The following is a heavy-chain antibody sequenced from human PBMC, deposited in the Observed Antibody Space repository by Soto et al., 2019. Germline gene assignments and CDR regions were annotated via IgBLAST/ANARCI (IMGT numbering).Heavy chain of an antibody. CDR3: ARGPGGPDGPGDY. CDR1: GFTFSGSA. J-gene: IGHJ4*02. CDR2: IRSKANSYAT. V-gene: IGHV3-73*01. Sequence: PGGSLRLSCAASGFTFSGSAMHWVRQASGKGLEWVGRIRSKANSYATAYAASVKGRFTISRDDSKNTAYLQMNSLKTEDTAVYYCARGPGGPDGPGDYWGQGTLVTVSS. D-gene: IGHD2-15*01.